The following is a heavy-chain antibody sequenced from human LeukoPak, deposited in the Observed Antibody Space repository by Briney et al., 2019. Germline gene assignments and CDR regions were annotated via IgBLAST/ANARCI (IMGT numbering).Heavy chain of an antibody. D-gene: IGHD6-19*01. CDR3: AGEYSSGWRFDY. Sequence: SETLSLTCAVSGGSISSGGYSWSWIRQPPGKGLELIGYIFHSGSTYYNPSLKSRVTISVDRSKNQFSLKLSSVTAADTAVYYRAGEYSSGWRFDYWGQGTLVTVSS. CDR2: IFHSGST. CDR1: GGSISSGGYS. J-gene: IGHJ4*02. V-gene: IGHV4-30-2*01.